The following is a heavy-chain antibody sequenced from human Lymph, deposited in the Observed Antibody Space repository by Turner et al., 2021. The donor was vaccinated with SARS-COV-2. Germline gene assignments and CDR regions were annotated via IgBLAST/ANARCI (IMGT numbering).Heavy chain of an antibody. J-gene: IGHJ6*02. CDR1: GITVSRNY. V-gene: IGHV3-53*04. Sequence: EVQLVESVGGLVQPGGSLRLSCAASGITVSRNYMSWVRQAPGKGLECVSVIYSGGSSYYADSVKGRFTISKHNAKNTLYLQMNSLRAEDTAVYYCARDLDTAGGMDVWGQVTTVTVSS. CDR2: IYSGGSS. CDR3: ARDLDTAGGMDV. D-gene: IGHD5-18*01.